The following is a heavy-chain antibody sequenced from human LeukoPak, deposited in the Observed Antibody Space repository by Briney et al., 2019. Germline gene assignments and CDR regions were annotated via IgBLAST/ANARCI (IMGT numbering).Heavy chain of an antibody. CDR2: ISSSGSTI. CDR1: GFTFSSYE. J-gene: IGHJ4*02. Sequence: HPGGSLRLSCAASGFTFSSYEMNWVRQAPGKGLEWVSYISSSGSTIYYADSVKGRFTISRDNAKNSLYLQMSSLRAEDTAVYYCARISYDYVWGSYRYSYDYWGQGTLVTVSS. V-gene: IGHV3-48*03. D-gene: IGHD3-16*02. CDR3: ARISYDYVWGSYRYSYDY.